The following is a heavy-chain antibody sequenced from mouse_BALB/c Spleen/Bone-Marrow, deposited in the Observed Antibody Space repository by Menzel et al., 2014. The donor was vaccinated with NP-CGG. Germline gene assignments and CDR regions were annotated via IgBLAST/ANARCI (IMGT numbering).Heavy chain of an antibody. V-gene: IGHV14-3*02. D-gene: IGHD1-1*01. CDR3: AMYYYGSSLFAY. CDR1: GFNIKDTY. J-gene: IGHJ3*01. CDR2: IDPANGNT. Sequence: VQLKESGAELVKPGASVKLSCTASGFNIKDTYIHWGKQRPEQGLEWIGRIDPANGNTKYDPKFQGKATITADTSSNTAYLQLSSLTSEDTAVYYCAMYYYGSSLFAYWGQGTLVTVSA.